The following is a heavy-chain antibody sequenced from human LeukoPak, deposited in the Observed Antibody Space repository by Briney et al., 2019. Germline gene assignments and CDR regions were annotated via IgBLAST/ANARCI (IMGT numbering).Heavy chain of an antibody. D-gene: IGHD2-2*01. CDR2: IIPIFGTA. V-gene: IGHV1-69*13. CDR1: GGTFSSYA. CDR3: ARGGRRSGYQLPLYFDY. J-gene: IGHJ4*02. Sequence: SVKVSCKASGGTFSSYAISWVRQAPGQGLEWMGGIIPIFGTANYAQKFQGRVTITADESTSTAYMELSSLRSEDTAVYYCARGGRRSGYQLPLYFDYWGQRTLVTVSS.